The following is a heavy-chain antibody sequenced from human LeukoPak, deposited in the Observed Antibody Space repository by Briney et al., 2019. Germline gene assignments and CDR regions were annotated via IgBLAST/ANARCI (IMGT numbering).Heavy chain of an antibody. J-gene: IGHJ4*02. Sequence: ASVKVSCKASGYTFTSYGISWVRQAPGQGLEWMGWIRAYNGNTNYAQKLQGRVTMTTDTSTSTAYMELRSLRSDDTAVYYCARTVGPLRGCSYGTYLDYWGQGTLVTVSS. V-gene: IGHV1-18*01. CDR2: IRAYNGNT. CDR3: ARTVGPLRGCSYGTYLDY. D-gene: IGHD5-18*01. CDR1: GYTFTSYG.